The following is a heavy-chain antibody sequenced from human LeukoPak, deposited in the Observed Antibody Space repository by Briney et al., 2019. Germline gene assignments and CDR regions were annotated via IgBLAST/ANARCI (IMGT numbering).Heavy chain of an antibody. CDR1: GFTFSSYA. CDR2: IIGSGSST. Sequence: GGSLRLSCAASGFTFSSYAMSWVRQAPGKGLEWVSAIIGSGSSTYYADSVKGRFTISRDIAKNSLYLQMSSLRADDTAVYYCARGQWQFDLWGQGTLVTVSS. J-gene: IGHJ5*02. V-gene: IGHV3-23*01. D-gene: IGHD6-19*01. CDR3: ARGQWQFDL.